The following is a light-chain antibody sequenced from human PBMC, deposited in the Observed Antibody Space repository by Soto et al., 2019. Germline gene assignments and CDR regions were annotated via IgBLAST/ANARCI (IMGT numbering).Light chain of an antibody. J-gene: IGKJ1*01. CDR1: QSISSY. V-gene: IGKV1-39*01. CDR3: QQTYNTPRT. Sequence: DIQMTQSPSSLSTSIGDRVTITGRASQSISSYLNWYQQKPGKAHRLLIYAASSLQSGVPSRFSGGGSGTDFTLTISSLQPEDFATYYCQQTYNTPRTFGQGTKVDI. CDR2: AAS.